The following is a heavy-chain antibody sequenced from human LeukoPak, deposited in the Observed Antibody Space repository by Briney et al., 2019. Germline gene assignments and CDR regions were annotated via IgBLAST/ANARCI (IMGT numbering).Heavy chain of an antibody. CDR2: ITSSSIYI. Sequence: GGSLRLSCVASGFTFSTYNMNWVRQAPGKGLEWVSSITSSSIYIYYADSVKGRFTISRDNAKNSLYLQMNSLRAEDTAVYYCARDGGATHSDCWGQGTLVTVSS. CDR3: ARDGGATHSDC. D-gene: IGHD1-26*01. J-gene: IGHJ4*02. V-gene: IGHV3-21*01. CDR1: GFTFSTYN.